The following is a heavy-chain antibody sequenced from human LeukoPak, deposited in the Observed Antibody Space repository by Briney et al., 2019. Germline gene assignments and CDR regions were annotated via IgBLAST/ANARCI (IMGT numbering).Heavy chain of an antibody. CDR2: IYYSGST. CDR3: ARENYDSSGYDDAFDI. Sequence: SETLSLTCTVSGGSISSGGYYWSWIRQHPGKGLEWIGYIYYSGSTYYNPSLKSRVTISVDTSKNQFSLKLSSVTAADTAVYYCARENYDSSGYDDAFDIWGQGTMVTVSS. J-gene: IGHJ3*02. V-gene: IGHV4-31*03. CDR1: GGSISSGGYY. D-gene: IGHD3-22*01.